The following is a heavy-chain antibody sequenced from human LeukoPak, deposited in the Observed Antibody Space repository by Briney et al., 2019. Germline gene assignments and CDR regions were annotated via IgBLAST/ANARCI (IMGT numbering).Heavy chain of an antibody. V-gene: IGHV3-73*01. Sequence: GGSLRLSCAASGFTVSINYMHWVRQASGKGLEWVGRIRSKANSYATAYAASVKGRFTISRDDSKNTAYLQMNSLKTEDTAVYYCTTVGATPNFDYWGQGTLVTVSS. CDR2: IRSKANSYAT. J-gene: IGHJ4*02. CDR3: TTVGATPNFDY. CDR1: GFTVSINY. D-gene: IGHD1-26*01.